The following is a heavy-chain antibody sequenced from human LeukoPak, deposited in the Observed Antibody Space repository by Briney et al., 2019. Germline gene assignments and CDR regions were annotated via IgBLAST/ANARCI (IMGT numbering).Heavy chain of an antibody. CDR3: ANSGSYGTLDY. D-gene: IGHD1-26*01. Sequence: EASVTVSCNASGYTFTSYGISWVRQAPGQGLEWMGWISAYNGNTNYAQKLQGRVTMTTDTSTSTAYMELRSLRSDDTAVYYCANSGSYGTLDYWGQGTLVTVSS. CDR1: GYTFTSYG. CDR2: ISAYNGNT. V-gene: IGHV1-18*01. J-gene: IGHJ4*02.